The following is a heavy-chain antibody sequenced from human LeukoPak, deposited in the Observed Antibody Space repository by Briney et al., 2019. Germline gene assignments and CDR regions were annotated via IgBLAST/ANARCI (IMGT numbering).Heavy chain of an antibody. D-gene: IGHD3-16*01. CDR2: IYYSGST. CDR1: GGCISSYY. CDR3: ASGGRPDAFDI. J-gene: IGHJ3*02. Sequence: PSETLSLTCTVSGGCISSYYWSWIRQPPGKGLEWIGYIYYSGSTNYNPSLKSRVTISVDPSKNQFALKLSSATAADTAVYYCASGGRPDAFDIWGQGTMVIVSS. V-gene: IGHV4-59*01.